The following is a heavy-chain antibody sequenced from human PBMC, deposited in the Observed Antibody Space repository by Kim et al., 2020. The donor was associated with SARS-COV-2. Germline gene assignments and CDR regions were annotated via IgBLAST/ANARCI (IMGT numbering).Heavy chain of an antibody. J-gene: IGHJ6*02. Sequence: YSRKVQCRVNITRDSVASTAYMELSSLRSEDTAVYYCARDKSYYNFSMDVWGQGTTVTVSS. V-gene: IGHV1-3*01. CDR3: ARDKSYYNFSMDV.